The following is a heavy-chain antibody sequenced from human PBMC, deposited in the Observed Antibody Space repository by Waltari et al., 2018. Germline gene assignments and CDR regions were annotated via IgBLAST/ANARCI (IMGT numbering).Heavy chain of an antibody. V-gene: IGHV3-11*01. J-gene: IGHJ4*02. CDR1: GFRFSEYY. D-gene: IGHD1-20*01. Sequence: QMVESGGGLVCPGGSLTHYCAAYGFRFSEYYMSWIRQSPGKGLEWVSYISSSGTTILYADSVKGRFTISRDNAKNSLHMEMNNLRAEDTAVYYCARGITSAFDYWGQGSLVTVSS. CDR2: ISSSGTTI. CDR3: ARGITSAFDY.